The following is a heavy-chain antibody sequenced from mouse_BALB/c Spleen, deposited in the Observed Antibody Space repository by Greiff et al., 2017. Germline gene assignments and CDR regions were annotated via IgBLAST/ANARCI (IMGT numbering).Heavy chain of an antibody. CDR1: GFTFSDYY. Sequence: EVQRVESGGGLVKPGGSLKLSCAASGFTFSDYYMYWVRQTPEKRLEWVATISDGGSYTYYPDSVKGRFTISRDNAKNNLYLQMSSLKSEDTAMYYCARDGYYAMDYWGQGTSVTVSS. V-gene: IGHV5-4*02. CDR3: ARDGYYAMDY. J-gene: IGHJ4*01. CDR2: ISDGGSYT.